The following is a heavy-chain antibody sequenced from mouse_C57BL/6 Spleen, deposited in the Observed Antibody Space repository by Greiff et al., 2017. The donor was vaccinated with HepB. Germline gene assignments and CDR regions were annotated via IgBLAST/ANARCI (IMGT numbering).Heavy chain of an antibody. J-gene: IGHJ3*01. V-gene: IGHV1-15*01. Sequence: VQLQESGAELVRPGASVTLSCKPSGYTFTDYEMHWVKQTPVHGLEWIGAIDPETGGTAYNQKFKGKAILTADKSSSTAYMELRSLTSEDSAVYYCTRDKSGKTWFAYWGQGTLVTVSA. CDR3: TRDKSGKTWFAY. CDR2: IDPETGGT. CDR1: GYTFTDYE. D-gene: IGHD1-3*01.